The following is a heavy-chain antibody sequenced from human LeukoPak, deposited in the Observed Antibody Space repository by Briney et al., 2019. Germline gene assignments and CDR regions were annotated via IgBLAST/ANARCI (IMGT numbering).Heavy chain of an antibody. CDR3: ARDHGGNAVSDCFDC. V-gene: IGHV4-59*01. D-gene: IGHD4-23*01. J-gene: IGHJ4*02. CDR1: GGSISSSY. Sequence: SETLSLTCTVSGGSISSSYWSWIRQPPGKGLEWIGYISYSGSTNYSPSLKSRVTISVDTSKNQFSLKLSSVTAADTAVYYCARDHGGNAVSDCFDCWGQGTLVTVSS. CDR2: ISYSGST.